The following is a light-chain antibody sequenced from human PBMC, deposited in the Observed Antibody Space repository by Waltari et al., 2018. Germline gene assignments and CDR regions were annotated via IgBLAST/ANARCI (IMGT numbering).Light chain of an antibody. CDR3: QQYNNSPWR. Sequence: EIVMTQSPATLSVSPGERATLSCRASQSVSSNLAWYQQKPGQAPRLLIYGASTRATGIPARFSGSGSGTEFTLTISSLQSEDFAVYYCQQYNNSPWRFGQGTKVEIK. V-gene: IGKV3-15*01. CDR1: QSVSSN. J-gene: IGKJ1*01. CDR2: GAS.